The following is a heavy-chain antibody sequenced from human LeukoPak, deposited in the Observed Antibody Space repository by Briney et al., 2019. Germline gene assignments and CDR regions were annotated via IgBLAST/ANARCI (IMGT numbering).Heavy chain of an antibody. V-gene: IGHV1-18*01. Sequence: SSVKVSCKASGYTFTSYGISWVRQAPGQGLEWMGWISAYNGNTNYAQKLQGRVTMTTDTSTSTAYMELRSLRSDDTAVYYCARSDRLQFPFDYWGQGTLVTVSS. CDR1: GYTFTSYG. CDR2: ISAYNGNT. J-gene: IGHJ4*02. CDR3: ARSDRLQFPFDY.